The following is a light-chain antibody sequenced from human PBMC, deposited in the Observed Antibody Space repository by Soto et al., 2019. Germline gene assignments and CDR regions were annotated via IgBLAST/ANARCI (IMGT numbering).Light chain of an antibody. Sequence: IQMTQSPSTLSASVGDRVAITCRASQGIGIWLAWYQQKPGKAPRFLIYKASSLESGATSRFSGSGYGTDFTLAISSLQPDDFATYYCQQYNDYSWTFGQGTKVEIK. V-gene: IGKV1-5*03. CDR1: QGIGIW. CDR2: KAS. CDR3: QQYNDYSWT. J-gene: IGKJ1*01.